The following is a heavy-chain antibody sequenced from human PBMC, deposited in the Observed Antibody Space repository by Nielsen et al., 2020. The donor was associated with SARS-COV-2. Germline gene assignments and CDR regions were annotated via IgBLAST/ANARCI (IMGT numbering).Heavy chain of an antibody. J-gene: IGHJ4*02. Sequence: GESLKISCAASGFTFDDYGMSWVRQAPGKGLEWVSAISGSGGSTYYADSVKGRFTISRDNSKNTLYLQMNSLRAEDTAVYYCAKTYDYGDYLVDYWGQGTLVTVSS. V-gene: IGHV3-23*01. CDR3: AKTYDYGDYLVDY. D-gene: IGHD4-17*01. CDR2: ISGSGGST. CDR1: GFTFDDYG.